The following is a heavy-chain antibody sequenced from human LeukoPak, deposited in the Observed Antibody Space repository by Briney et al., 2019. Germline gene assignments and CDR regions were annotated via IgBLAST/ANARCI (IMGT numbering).Heavy chain of an antibody. V-gene: IGHV4-61*02. CDR2: ISSGGRT. CDR3: AREMVRGNLYYFDY. Sequence: SQTLSLTCTVSGDSISSGDYYWSWIRQPAGKGLEWIGRISSGGRTNYNPSLKSRVTISVDTSKNQFSLKLSSVTAADTAVYYCAREMVRGNLYYFDYWGQGTLVTVSS. J-gene: IGHJ4*02. CDR1: GDSISSGDYY. D-gene: IGHD3-10*01.